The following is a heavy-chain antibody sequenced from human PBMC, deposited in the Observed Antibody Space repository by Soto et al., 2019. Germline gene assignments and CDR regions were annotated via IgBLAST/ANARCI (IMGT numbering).Heavy chain of an antibody. V-gene: IGHV4-39*01. D-gene: IGHD6-13*01. J-gene: IGHJ4*02. CDR2: IYYSGST. Sequence: QLQLQESGPGLVKPSETLSLTCTVSGGSISSSSYYWGWIRQPPGKGLEWIGSIYYSGSTYYNPSLKSRVSISVDTSKHQFSLKLSSVTAADTAVYYCATPETQYSSRGVGGFDYWGQGTLVTVSS. CDR1: GGSISSSSYY. CDR3: ATPETQYSSRGVGGFDY.